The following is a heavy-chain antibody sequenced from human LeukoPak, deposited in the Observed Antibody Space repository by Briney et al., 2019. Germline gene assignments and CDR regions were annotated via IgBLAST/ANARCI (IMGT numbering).Heavy chain of an antibody. J-gene: IGHJ6*03. D-gene: IGHD4-17*01. CDR3: AREYGDYAQHSYYLDV. V-gene: IGHV3-48*03. CDR2: ISTSASTI. CDR1: GFTFSTYE. Sequence: GGSLRLSCAAPGFTFSTYEMNWVRQAPGKGLEWVSYISTSASTIYYADSVKGRFTISRDNAKNSMHLQMNNLRAEDSAIYYCAREYGDYAQHSYYLDVWGKGTTVTVSS.